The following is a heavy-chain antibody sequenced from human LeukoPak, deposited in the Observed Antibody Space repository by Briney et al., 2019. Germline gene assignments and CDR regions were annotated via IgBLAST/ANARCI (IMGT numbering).Heavy chain of an antibody. CDR1: GGSISSSSYY. CDR3: ARRVSSSWADAFDI. V-gene: IGHV4-39*01. J-gene: IGHJ3*02. Sequence: TSETLSLTCTVSGGSISSSSYYWGWIRQPPGKGLEWIGSIYYSGSTYYNPSLKSRVTISVDTSKNQFSLKLSSVTAADTAVYYCARRVSSSWADAFDIWGQGTMVTVSS. D-gene: IGHD6-13*01. CDR2: IYYSGST.